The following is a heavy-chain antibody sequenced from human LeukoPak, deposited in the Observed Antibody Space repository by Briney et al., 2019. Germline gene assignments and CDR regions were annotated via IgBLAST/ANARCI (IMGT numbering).Heavy chain of an antibody. J-gene: IGHJ4*02. V-gene: IGHV3-23*01. CDR2: ISGSDDST. CDR3: AKGGLIAYLDY. D-gene: IGHD3-16*02. CDR1: GLTFSSYA. Sequence: GGSLRLSCAASGLTFSSYAMSWVRQAPGKGLEWVSAISGSDDSTYYADSVKGRFTISRDNSKNTLYLQMDSLRAEDTALYYCAKGGLIAYLDYWGQGTLVTVSS.